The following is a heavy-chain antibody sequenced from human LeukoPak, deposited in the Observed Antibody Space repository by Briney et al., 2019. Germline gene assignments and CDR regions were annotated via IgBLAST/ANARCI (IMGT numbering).Heavy chain of an antibody. CDR3: ARGLAAPKGLGIEY. CDR2: INPRGTAT. V-gene: IGHV1-46*01. D-gene: IGHD3-16*01. Sequence: ASVKVSCKASGYSFTSHYMHWVRQAPGQGLEWMGLINPRGTATRYAESFQGRLTLTRDLSTSTDYMELRSLRSDDTAVYYCARGLAAPKGLGIEYWGQGTLVTVSS. CDR1: GYSFTSHY. J-gene: IGHJ4*02.